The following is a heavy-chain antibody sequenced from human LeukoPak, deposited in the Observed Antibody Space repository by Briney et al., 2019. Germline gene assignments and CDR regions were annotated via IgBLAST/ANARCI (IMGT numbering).Heavy chain of an antibody. CDR3: ASDYSSGWYDY. CDR1: GFTFSSYS. J-gene: IGHJ4*02. Sequence: GGSLRLSCAASGFTFSSYSMNWVRQAPGKGLEWVSYISSSSSTIYYADSVKGRFTISRDNAKNSLYLQMNSLRAEDTAVYYCASDYSSGWYDYWGQGTLVTVSS. V-gene: IGHV3-48*01. CDR2: ISSSSSTI. D-gene: IGHD6-19*01.